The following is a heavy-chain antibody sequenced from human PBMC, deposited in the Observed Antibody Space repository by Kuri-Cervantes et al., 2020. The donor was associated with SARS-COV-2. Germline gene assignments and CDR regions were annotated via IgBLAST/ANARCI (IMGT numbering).Heavy chain of an antibody. CDR1: GFIFDDYG. D-gene: IGHD3-3*01. CDR2: INWKGDST. J-gene: IGHJ5*02. CDR3: AKAADFWSGFNWFDP. Sequence: GESLKISCAASGFIFDDYGMNWVRQAPGKGLGWVAGINWKGDSTGYADSVKGRFTISRDNSKNTLYLQMNSLRAEDTAVYYCAKAADFWSGFNWFDPWGQGTLVTVSS. V-gene: IGHV3-20*04.